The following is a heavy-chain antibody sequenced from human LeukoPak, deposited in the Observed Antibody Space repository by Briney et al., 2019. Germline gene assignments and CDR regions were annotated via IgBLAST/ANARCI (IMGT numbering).Heavy chain of an antibody. CDR1: GFTFGTYW. CDR3: ARGDFDSSSWYLRIAVAGTADY. CDR2: ISSSGSTI. D-gene: IGHD6-19*01. J-gene: IGHJ4*02. V-gene: IGHV3-11*01. Sequence: GGSLRLSCAASGFTFGTYWMHWVRQAPGKGLEWVSYISSSGSTIYYADSVKGRFTISRDNAKNSLYLQMNSLRAEDTAVYYCARGDFDSSSWYLRIAVAGTADYWGQGTLVTVSS.